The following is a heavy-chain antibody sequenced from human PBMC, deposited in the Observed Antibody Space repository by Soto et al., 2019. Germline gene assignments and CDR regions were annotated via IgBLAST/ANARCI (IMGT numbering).Heavy chain of an antibody. Sequence: ASVKVSCKASGYTFTSYAMHWVCQAPGQRLEWMGWINAGNGSTKYSQKFQGRVTITRDTSAXXXXXXXXXXXXXXXXVYYCARDSVAFTYYDFWSGSNWFDPWGQGTLVTVSS. V-gene: IGHV1-3*01. D-gene: IGHD3-3*01. CDR1: GYTFTSYA. CDR3: ARDSVAFTYYDFWSGSNWFDP. J-gene: IGHJ5*02. CDR2: INAGNGST.